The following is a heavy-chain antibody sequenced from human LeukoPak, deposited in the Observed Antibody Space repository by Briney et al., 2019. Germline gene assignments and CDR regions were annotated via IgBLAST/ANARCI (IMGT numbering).Heavy chain of an antibody. CDR2: ISAYNGNT. J-gene: IGHJ4*02. Sequence: GASVKVSCKASGYTFTSYGISWVRQAPGQGLEWMGWISAYNGNTNYAQKLQGRVTMTTDTSTSTAYTELRSLRSDDTAVYYCARGVHGGSGSYYYFDYWGQGTLVTVSS. CDR1: GYTFTSYG. CDR3: ARGVHGGSGSYYYFDY. D-gene: IGHD1-26*01. V-gene: IGHV1-18*01.